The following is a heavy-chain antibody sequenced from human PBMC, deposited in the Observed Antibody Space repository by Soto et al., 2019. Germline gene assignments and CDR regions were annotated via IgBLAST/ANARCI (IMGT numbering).Heavy chain of an antibody. CDR3: ARARSDFWSGYHYYYGMDV. D-gene: IGHD3-3*01. CDR1: GGSISSYY. J-gene: IGHJ6*02. V-gene: IGHV4-59*12. CDR2: IYYSGST. Sequence: PSETLSLTCTVSGGSISSYYWSWIRQPPGKGLEWIGYIYYSGSTNYNPSLKSRVTISVDRSKNQFSLKLSSVTAADTAVYYCARARSDFWSGYHYYYGMDVWGQGTTVTVSS.